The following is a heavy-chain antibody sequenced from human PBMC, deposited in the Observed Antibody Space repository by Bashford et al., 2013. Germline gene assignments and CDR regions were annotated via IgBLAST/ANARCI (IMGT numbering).Heavy chain of an antibody. Sequence: SVKVSCKASGGTFSSYAISWVRQAPGQGLEWMGGIIPIFGTANYAQKFQGRVTIMELSSLRSEDTAVYYCALAAGYGSGSYYNVYYYYMDVWGKGTTVTVSS. CDR3: ALAAGYGSGSYYNVYYYYMDV. J-gene: IGHJ6*03. CDR2: IIPIFGTA. D-gene: IGHD3-10*01. V-gene: IGHV1-69*13. CDR1: GGTFSSYA.